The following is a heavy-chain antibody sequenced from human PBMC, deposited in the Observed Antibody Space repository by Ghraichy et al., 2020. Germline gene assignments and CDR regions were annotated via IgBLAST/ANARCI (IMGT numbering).Heavy chain of an antibody. Sequence: SQTLSLTCAVYGGSFSDYSWSWIRQPPGKRLGWIGAINNSGSTNYNPATKRRVTISVDTSKNQHSLKLGSVTAADTAVYYCARVLVPPGSRYFDLWGRGTLVTVSS. V-gene: IGHV4-34*01. CDR1: GGSFSDYS. CDR2: INNSGST. CDR3: ARVLVPPGSRYFDL. D-gene: IGHD2-2*01. J-gene: IGHJ2*01.